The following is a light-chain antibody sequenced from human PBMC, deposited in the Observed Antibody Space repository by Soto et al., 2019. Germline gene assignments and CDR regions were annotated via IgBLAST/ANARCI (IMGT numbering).Light chain of an antibody. Sequence: DIQMTQSPSSVSASLGYIVTITCRSSQDIHSWLTWYQQKPGKARKVLIYIASRLQPGVPSRFSGRGSGTDFTLTISSLQPEDFATYYCQQANSFPLTFGQGTRLEIK. CDR2: IAS. CDR1: QDIHSW. CDR3: QQANSFPLT. V-gene: IGKV1-12*01. J-gene: IGKJ5*01.